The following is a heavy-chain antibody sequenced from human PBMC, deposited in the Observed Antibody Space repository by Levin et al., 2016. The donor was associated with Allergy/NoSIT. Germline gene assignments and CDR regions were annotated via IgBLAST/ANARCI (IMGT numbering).Heavy chain of an antibody. J-gene: IGHJ4*02. V-gene: IGHV3-21*01. CDR2: ISSSSSYI. D-gene: IGHD6-19*01. Sequence: VRQAPGKGLEWVSSISSSSSYIYYADSVKGRFTISRDNAKNSLYLQMNSLRAEDTAVYYCAKGSAVAGDWGQGTLVTVSS. CDR3: AKGSAVAGD.